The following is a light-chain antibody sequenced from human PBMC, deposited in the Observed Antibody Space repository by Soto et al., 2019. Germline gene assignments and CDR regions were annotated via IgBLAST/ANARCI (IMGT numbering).Light chain of an antibody. CDR3: LLSYCGAVV. CDR2: DTS. Sequence: QAVVTQEPSLTVSPGGTVTLPCGSSTGAVTSGHYPYWFQQKPAQAPRTLIYDTSNKHSWTPARFSGSLLGGKAALTLSGAQHEDEAEYYCLLSYCGAVVFGGGTKLTVL. V-gene: IGLV7-46*01. CDR1: TGAVTSGHY. J-gene: IGLJ2*01.